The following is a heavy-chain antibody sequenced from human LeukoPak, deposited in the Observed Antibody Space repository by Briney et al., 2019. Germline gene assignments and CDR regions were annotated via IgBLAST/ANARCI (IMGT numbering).Heavy chain of an antibody. CDR2: ISSSSSTI. CDR1: GFTFSSYS. CDR3: ARDRSIAARYYYYYMDV. J-gene: IGHJ6*03. V-gene: IGHV3-48*01. Sequence: GGSLRLSCAASGFTFSSYSMNWVRQAPGKGLEWVSYISSSSSTIYYAASVKGRFTIARDNAKTSLYLQMNSLRAEDTAVYYCARDRSIAARYYYYYMDVWGKGTTVTVSS. D-gene: IGHD6-6*01.